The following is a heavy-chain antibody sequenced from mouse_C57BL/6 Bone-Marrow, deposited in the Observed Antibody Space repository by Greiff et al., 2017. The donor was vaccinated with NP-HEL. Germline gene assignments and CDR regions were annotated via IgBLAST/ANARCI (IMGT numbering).Heavy chain of an antibody. CDR1: GFTFSDYG. D-gene: IGHD1-1*01. Sequence: EVHLVESGGGLVKPGGSLKLSCAASGFTFSDYGMHWVRQAPEKGLEWVAYISSGSSTIYYADIVKGRFTISRDNAKNTLFLQMTSLRSEDTAMYYCARPNYYYGSSPFAYWGQGTLVTVSA. CDR2: ISSGSSTI. CDR3: ARPNYYYGSSPFAY. J-gene: IGHJ3*01. V-gene: IGHV5-17*01.